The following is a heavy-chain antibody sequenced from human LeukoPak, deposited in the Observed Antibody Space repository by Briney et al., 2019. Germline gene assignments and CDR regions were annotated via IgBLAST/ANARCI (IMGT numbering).Heavy chain of an antibody. CDR2: IWYDGSNK. V-gene: IGHV3-33*06. J-gene: IGHJ5*02. D-gene: IGHD3-22*01. CDR3: AKGLGDSWDNERGPTWFDP. CDR1: GFTFSSYG. Sequence: PGRSLRLSCAASGFTFSSYGMHWVRQAPGKGLEWVAFIWYDGSNKYYADPVKGRFTISRDNSKNTLYLQMNSLRADDTAVYYCAKGLGDSWDNERGPTWFDPWGQGTLVTVSS.